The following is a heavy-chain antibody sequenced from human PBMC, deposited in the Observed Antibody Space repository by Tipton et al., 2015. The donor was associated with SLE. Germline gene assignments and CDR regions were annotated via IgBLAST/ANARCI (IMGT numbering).Heavy chain of an antibody. CDR1: GVSITSSY. V-gene: IGHV4-59*12. J-gene: IGHJ4*02. CDR2: IYYSSYT. Sequence: TLSLTCSVSGVSITSSYWSWIRQPPGKGLEWIGYIYYSSYTNYNPSLKTRVTISVDTSKTQFSLRLTSVTAADTAVYYCARAIGANYFNFWGQGALVTVSS. CDR3: ARAIGANYFNF. D-gene: IGHD3-16*01.